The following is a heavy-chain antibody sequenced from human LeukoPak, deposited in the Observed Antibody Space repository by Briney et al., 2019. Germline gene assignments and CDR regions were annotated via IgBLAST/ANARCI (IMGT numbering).Heavy chain of an antibody. D-gene: IGHD3-3*01. CDR2: IGGSRDNT. CDR1: GFTFNTYD. V-gene: IGHV3-23*01. J-gene: IGHJ4*02. CDR3: AKGGLLDYTITYIDY. Sequence: GGSLRLSCAASGFTFNTYDMNWVRQAPGKGLECVSDIGGSRDNTYYADSVKGRFTISRDNYKNTLYLQMNSLRAEDTAVYYWAKGGLLDYTITYIDYWGQVTLGTVSS.